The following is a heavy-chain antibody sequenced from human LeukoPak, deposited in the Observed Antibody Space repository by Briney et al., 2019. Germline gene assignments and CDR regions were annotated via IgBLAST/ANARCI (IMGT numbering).Heavy chain of an antibody. J-gene: IGHJ4*02. Sequence: ASVKVSCKASGYTFTSYYMHWVRQAPGQGLEWMGIINPSGGSTSYSQKFQGRVTVTRDTSSSTLYMELSSLRSGDTAVYYCASGAGGGTFSVGYWGQGTHLTVSS. D-gene: IGHD6-13*01. CDR1: GYTFTSYY. CDR2: INPSGGST. CDR3: ASGAGGGTFSVGY. V-gene: IGHV1-46*01.